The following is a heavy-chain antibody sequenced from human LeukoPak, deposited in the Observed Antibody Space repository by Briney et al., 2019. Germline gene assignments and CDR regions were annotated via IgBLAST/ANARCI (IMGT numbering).Heavy chain of an antibody. V-gene: IGHV4-34*01. CDR2: IYYSGST. J-gene: IGHJ3*02. CDR3: ARHGRVSSGWFNAFDI. Sequence: SETLSLTCAVYGGSFSGYYWSWIRQPPGKGLEWIGSIYYSGSTYYNPSLKSRVTISVDTSKNQFSLKLSSVTAADTAVYYCARHGRVSSGWFNAFDIWGQGTMVTVSS. CDR1: GGSFSGYY. D-gene: IGHD3-22*01.